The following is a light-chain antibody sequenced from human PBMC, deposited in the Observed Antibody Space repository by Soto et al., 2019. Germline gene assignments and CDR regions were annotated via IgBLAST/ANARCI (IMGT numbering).Light chain of an antibody. CDR1: SSNIGAGYD. J-gene: IGLJ3*02. CDR2: GTS. V-gene: IGLV1-40*01. CDR3: QSYDSSLLWV. Sequence: QSVLTQPPSVSGAPGQRVTISCTGSSSNIGAGYDVHWYQQLPGTAPKLLIYGTSNPPSGVPDRFSGSKSGTSASLAITGLQAEDEADYYCQSYDSSLLWVFGGGTKLTVL.